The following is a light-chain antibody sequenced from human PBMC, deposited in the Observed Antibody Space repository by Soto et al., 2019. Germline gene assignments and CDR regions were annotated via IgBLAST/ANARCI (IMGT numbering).Light chain of an antibody. CDR2: GAS. J-gene: IGKJ1*01. CDR3: QQYNNWPRT. CDR1: QSVSSN. Sequence: VMTQSPATLSVSPGERATLSCRASQSVSSNLAWYQQKPGQAPRLLIYGASTRATGIPATFSGSGSGTEFTLTISSLQSEDFAVYYCQQYNNWPRTFGQGTKV. V-gene: IGKV3-15*01.